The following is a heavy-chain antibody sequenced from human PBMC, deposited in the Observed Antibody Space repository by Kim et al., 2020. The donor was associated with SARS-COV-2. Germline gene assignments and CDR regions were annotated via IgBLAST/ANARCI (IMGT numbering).Heavy chain of an antibody. V-gene: IGHV4-59*01. Sequence: SRVTISVDTSKNQFSLKLSSVTAADTAVYYCARDWHYYDSSGYSDDAFDIWGQGTMVTVSS. D-gene: IGHD3-22*01. J-gene: IGHJ3*02. CDR3: ARDWHYYDSSGYSDDAFDI.